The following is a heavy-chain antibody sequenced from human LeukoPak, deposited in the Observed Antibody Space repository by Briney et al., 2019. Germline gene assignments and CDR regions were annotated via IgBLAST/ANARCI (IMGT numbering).Heavy chain of an antibody. Sequence: GGSLRLSCAASGFTVSSNYMSWVRQAPGKGLVWVSVIYSGGSTYYADSVKGRFTISRDNSKNTLYLQMNSLRAEDTAVYYCARISPSGWYVDYWGQGTLVTVSS. D-gene: IGHD6-19*01. CDR1: GFTVSSNY. V-gene: IGHV3-53*01. CDR2: IYSGGST. J-gene: IGHJ4*02. CDR3: ARISPSGWYVDY.